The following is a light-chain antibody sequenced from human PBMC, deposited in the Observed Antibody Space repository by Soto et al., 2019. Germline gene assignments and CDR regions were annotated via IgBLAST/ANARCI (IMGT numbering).Light chain of an antibody. CDR1: QDTSSA. J-gene: IGKJ4*01. CDR2: DAS. CDR3: QQFKSYPLT. V-gene: IGKV1-13*02. Sequence: AIQLTQSPSSLSASVGDRVTITCRASQDTSSALAWYQQKPGKAPKLLIYDASSLESVVPSRFSGARSGTDFTLTVSSLQPEDFATYYCQQFKSYPLTFGGGTKVEIK.